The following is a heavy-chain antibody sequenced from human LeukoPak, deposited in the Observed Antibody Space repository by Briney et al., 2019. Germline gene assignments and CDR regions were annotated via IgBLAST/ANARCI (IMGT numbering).Heavy chain of an antibody. CDR3: ARWGVLELVFDY. V-gene: IGHV3-11*06. J-gene: IGHJ4*02. CDR2: ISSSSSYT. CDR1: GFTFPDYY. Sequence: SGGPLRLSCATPGFTFPDYYMSWMRQAPGKGLQWVSYISSSSSYTNYADSVKGRFTISRDNAKNSLYLQMNSLRAEDTAVYYCARWGVLELVFDYWGQGTLVTVSS. D-gene: IGHD1-7*01.